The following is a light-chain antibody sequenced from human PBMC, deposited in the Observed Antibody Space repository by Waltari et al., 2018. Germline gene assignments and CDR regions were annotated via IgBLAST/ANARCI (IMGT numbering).Light chain of an antibody. CDR3: SAWDDSLSGPV. J-gene: IGLJ2*01. CDR2: RDN. Sequence: QSVLTQPPSASGTPGQRVTISCSGSSPNIGRNYVYWYQQLTGTAPKLLIYRDNQRPSGVPDRFSGSKSGTSTSLAISGLWSEDEADYYCSAWDDSLSGPVFGGGTKLTVL. CDR1: SPNIGRNY. V-gene: IGLV1-47*03.